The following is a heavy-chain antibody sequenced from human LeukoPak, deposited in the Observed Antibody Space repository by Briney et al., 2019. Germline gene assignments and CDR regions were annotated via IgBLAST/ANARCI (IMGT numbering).Heavy chain of an antibody. J-gene: IGHJ3*02. CDR3: GRHLGSSPDDALDI. V-gene: IGHV4-4*02. CDR2: IYHSGNT. D-gene: IGHD2-2*01. CDR1: GGSISTSNW. Sequence: SGTLSLTCAVSGGSISTSNWWTWVRQPPGKGLEWIGEIYHSGNTNYNPSLKSRVTISVNTSKNQFSLKLSSVTAADTAVFYCGRHLGSSPDDALDIWGQGTMVSVSS.